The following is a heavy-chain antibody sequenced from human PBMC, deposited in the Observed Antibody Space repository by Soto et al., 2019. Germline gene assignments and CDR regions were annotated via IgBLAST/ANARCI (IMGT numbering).Heavy chain of an antibody. D-gene: IGHD6-6*01. CDR2: ISYDGSNK. CDR1: VFTFSSYA. CDR3: ARGNIWAALAPGYYYGMEV. V-gene: IGHV3-30-3*01. Sequence: SVRLSCASSVFTFSSYAMHCVRHAPGKWLEWVAVISYDGSNKYYADSVKGRFTISRDNSKNTLYLQMNSLRAEDTAVYYCARGNIWAALAPGYYYGMEVWGQATTVIVSS. J-gene: IGHJ6*01.